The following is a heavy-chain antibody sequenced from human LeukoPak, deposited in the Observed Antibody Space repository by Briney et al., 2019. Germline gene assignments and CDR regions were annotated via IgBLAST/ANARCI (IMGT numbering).Heavy chain of an antibody. CDR2: IIPILGIA. D-gene: IGHD6-19*01. CDR3: ARDTPYSSGWFLFDY. Sequence: SAKVSCKASGGTFSSYAISWVRQAPGQGLEWMGRIIPILGIANYAQKFQGRVTITADKSTSTAYMELSSLRSEDTAVYYCARDTPYSSGWFLFDYWGQGTLVTVSS. V-gene: IGHV1-69*04. CDR1: GGTFSSYA. J-gene: IGHJ4*02.